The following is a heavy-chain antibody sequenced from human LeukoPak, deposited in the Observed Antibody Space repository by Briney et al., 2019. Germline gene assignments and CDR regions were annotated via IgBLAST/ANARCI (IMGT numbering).Heavy chain of an antibody. J-gene: IGHJ6*02. V-gene: IGHV1-8*01. CDR1: GYTFTSYD. CDR3: ARGIRVRGVIRYYGMDV. D-gene: IGHD3-10*01. Sequence: ASVKVSCKASGYTFTSYDTNWVRQATGQGLEWMGWMNPNSGNTGYAQKFQGRVTMTRNTSISTAYMELSSLRSEDTAVYYCARGIRVRGVIRYYGMDVWGQGTTVTVSS. CDR2: MNPNSGNT.